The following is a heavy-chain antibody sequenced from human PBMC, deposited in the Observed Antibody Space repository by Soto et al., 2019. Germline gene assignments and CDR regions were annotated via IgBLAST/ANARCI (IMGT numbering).Heavy chain of an antibody. D-gene: IGHD3-10*01. CDR3: ARDGYYYGSGSYYIDY. V-gene: IGHV3-11*01. Sequence: GGSLRLSCAASGFTFSDYYMSWIRQAPGKGLEWVSYISSSGSTIYYADSVKGRFTISRDNVKNSLYLQMNSLRAEDTAVYYCARDGYYYGSGSYYIDYWGQGTLVTVSS. CDR2: ISSSGSTI. CDR1: GFTFSDYY. J-gene: IGHJ4*02.